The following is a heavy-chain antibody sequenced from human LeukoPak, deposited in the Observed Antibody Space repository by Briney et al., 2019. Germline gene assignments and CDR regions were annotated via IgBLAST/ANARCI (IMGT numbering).Heavy chain of an antibody. CDR3: ARDGASIDDQYYGLDV. Sequence: PGGSLRLSCAASGFTFNSYTMNWVRQAPGKGLESVSSIRSNSRGINYADSVKGRFTISSDNDKNTVFLEMNSLRAEDTAVYYCARDGASIDDQYYGLDVWGQGTTVTVSS. V-gene: IGHV3-21*06. D-gene: IGHD1-1*01. J-gene: IGHJ6*02. CDR1: GFTFNSYT. CDR2: IRSNSRGI.